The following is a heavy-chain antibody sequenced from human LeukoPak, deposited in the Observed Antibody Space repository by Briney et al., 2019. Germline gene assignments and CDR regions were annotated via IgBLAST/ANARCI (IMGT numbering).Heavy chain of an antibody. Sequence: GGSLRLSCAASGFTFSSYSMNWVRQAPGKGLEWVSSISSCSSYIYYADSVKGRFTISRDNAKNSLYLQMNSLRAEDTAVYYCERVSLLRAWPSLDYWGQGTLVTVSS. V-gene: IGHV3-21*01. CDR1: GFTFSSYS. CDR3: ERVSLLRAWPSLDY. J-gene: IGHJ4*02. CDR2: ISSCSSYI. D-gene: IGHD5-12*01.